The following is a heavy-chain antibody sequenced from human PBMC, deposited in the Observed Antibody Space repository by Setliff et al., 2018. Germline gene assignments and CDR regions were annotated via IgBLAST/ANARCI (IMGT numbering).Heavy chain of an antibody. D-gene: IGHD3-22*01. CDR2: INDRGST. Sequence: LSLTCAVYGGSFSGYFWSWIRQSPGRGLEWIGEINDRGSTHYNPSLKSRVTISVDTSKNQFSLRMTSVTAADTAVYYCARGRYFESSSYYFPFDYWGLGTLVTVSS. J-gene: IGHJ4*02. CDR1: GGSFSGYF. CDR3: ARGRYFESSSYYFPFDY. V-gene: IGHV4-34*01.